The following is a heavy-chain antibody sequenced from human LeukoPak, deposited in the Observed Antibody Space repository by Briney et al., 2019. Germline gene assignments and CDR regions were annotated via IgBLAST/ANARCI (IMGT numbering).Heavy chain of an antibody. CDR3: ARVRRVYYYYGMDV. CDR2: MNPNSGNT. Sequence: ASVKVSCKASGYTLTSYDINWVRQATGQGLEWMGWMNPNSGNTGYAQKFQGRVTMTRNTSISTAYMELSSLRSEDTAVYYCARVRRVYYYYGMDVWGQGTTVTVSS. V-gene: IGHV1-8*01. CDR1: GYTLTSYD. J-gene: IGHJ6*02.